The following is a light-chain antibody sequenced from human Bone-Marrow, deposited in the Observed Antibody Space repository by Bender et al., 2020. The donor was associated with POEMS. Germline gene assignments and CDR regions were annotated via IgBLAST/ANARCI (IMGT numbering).Light chain of an antibody. CDR3: AAWDAGLSGGV. CDR2: SDN. Sequence: QSVLTQPPSASGTPGQRVTISCSGSNSNIGTNAVNWYQQFPGTATKLLIYSDNQRHSGVPDRFYAFKSGTSASLAISGLQSEDEADYYWAAWDAGLSGGVFGGGTKMTVL. J-gene: IGLJ3*02. V-gene: IGLV1-44*01. CDR1: NSNIGTNA.